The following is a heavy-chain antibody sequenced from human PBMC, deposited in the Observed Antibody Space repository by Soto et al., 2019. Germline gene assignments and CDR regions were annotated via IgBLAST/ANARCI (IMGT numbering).Heavy chain of an antibody. D-gene: IGHD4-17*01. CDR2: ISSSSSYI. CDR1: GFTFSSYS. Sequence: GGSLRLSCAASGFTFSSYSMNWARQAPGKGLEWVSSISSSSSYIYYADSVKGRFTISRDNAKNSLYLQMNSLRAEDTAVYYCARLPTYGDSPNWFDPWGQGTLVTVSS. CDR3: ARLPTYGDSPNWFDP. V-gene: IGHV3-21*01. J-gene: IGHJ5*02.